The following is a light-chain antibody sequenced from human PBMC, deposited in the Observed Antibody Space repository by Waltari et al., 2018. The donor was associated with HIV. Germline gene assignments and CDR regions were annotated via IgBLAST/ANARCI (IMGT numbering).Light chain of an antibody. CDR3: SSYTSSSTWV. CDR2: DVS. CDR1: SSDVRGYKY. V-gene: IGLV2-14*03. Sequence: QSALLQPASVSGSPGQSTTTSCTGTSSDVRGYKYVSWYQQHPGKAPKLMIYDVSNRPSGVSNRFSGSKSGNTASLTISGLQAEDEADYYCSSYTSSSTWVFGGGTKLTVL. J-gene: IGLJ3*02.